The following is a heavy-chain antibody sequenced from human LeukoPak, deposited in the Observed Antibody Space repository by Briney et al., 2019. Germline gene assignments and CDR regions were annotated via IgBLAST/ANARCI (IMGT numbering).Heavy chain of an antibody. D-gene: IGHD6-19*01. CDR1: GFTFSGSV. CDR3: TGGSGWYSPDY. J-gene: IGHJ4*02. V-gene: IGHV3-73*01. Sequence: GGSLRLSCAASGFTFSGSVMHWVRQASGKGLDWVGRITSQLNSYVTVYAASVTGRFTISSDDSKNTAYLQMNSLKTEDTAVYYCTGGSGWYSPDYWGQGTLVTVSS. CDR2: ITSQLNSYVT.